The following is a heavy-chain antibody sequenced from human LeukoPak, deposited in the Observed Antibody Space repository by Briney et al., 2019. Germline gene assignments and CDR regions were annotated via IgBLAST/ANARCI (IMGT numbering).Heavy chain of an antibody. V-gene: IGHV3-48*01. CDR1: GFTFSTYG. J-gene: IGHJ4*02. CDR3: ARDQPPTF. CDR2: ISSSSSTI. Sequence: GGTLRLSCAASGFTFSTYGMTWVRQAPGKGLEWVSYISSSSSTIYYADSVKGRFTVSRDNAKNSLYLQMNSLRAEDTAVYYCARDQPPTFWGQGTLVTVSS. D-gene: IGHD3-16*01.